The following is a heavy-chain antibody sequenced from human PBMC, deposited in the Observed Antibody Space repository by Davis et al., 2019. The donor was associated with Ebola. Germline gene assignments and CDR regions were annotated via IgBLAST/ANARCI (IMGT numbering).Heavy chain of an antibody. Sequence: PGGSLRLSCAASGFTFSDYAMNWVRQAPGKGLEWVSGIGGSWGKTYYADSMKGRFTISRDNSKKTVYLQMSSLRAEDTAVYYCAKAGPYCGGDCYPDFWGQGTLVTVSS. V-gene: IGHV3-23*01. J-gene: IGHJ4*02. D-gene: IGHD2-21*01. CDR2: IGGSWGKT. CDR1: GFTFSDYA. CDR3: AKAGPYCGGDCYPDF.